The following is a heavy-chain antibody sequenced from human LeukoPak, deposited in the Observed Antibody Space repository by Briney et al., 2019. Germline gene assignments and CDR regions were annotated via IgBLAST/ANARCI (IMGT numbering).Heavy chain of an antibody. Sequence: GGSLRLSCAASGFTFSSYSMNWVRQAPGKGLEWVSYISSSSSTIYYADSVKGRFTISRDNAKNSLYLQMNSLRAEDTAVYYCARDPLDYYDSSGYARLDYWGQGTLATVSS. CDR2: ISSSSSTI. D-gene: IGHD3-22*01. J-gene: IGHJ4*02. V-gene: IGHV3-48*01. CDR3: ARDPLDYYDSSGYARLDY. CDR1: GFTFSSYS.